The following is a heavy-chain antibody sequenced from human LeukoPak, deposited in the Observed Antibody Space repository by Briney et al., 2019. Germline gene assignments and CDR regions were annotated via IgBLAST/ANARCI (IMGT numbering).Heavy chain of an antibody. CDR1: GGSISSFY. CDR3: ARVGDYNDSSGYYFDY. J-gene: IGHJ4*02. D-gene: IGHD3-22*01. V-gene: IGHV4-4*07. CDR2: IYTSGST. Sequence: SETLSLTCTVSGGSISSFYWTWIRQPAGKGLEWIGRIYTSGSTNYNPSLKSRVTISVDTSKNQFSLKLSSVTAADTAVYYCARVGDYNDSSGYYFDYWGQGTLVTVSS.